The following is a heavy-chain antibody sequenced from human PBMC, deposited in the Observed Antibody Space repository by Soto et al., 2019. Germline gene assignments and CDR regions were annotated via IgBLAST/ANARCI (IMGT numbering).Heavy chain of an antibody. D-gene: IGHD5-12*01. V-gene: IGHV1-69*02. CDR1: GGTFSSYT. CDR2: IIPILGIA. J-gene: IGHJ5*02. Sequence: QVQLVQSGAEVKKPGSSVKVSCKASGGTFSSYTISWVRQAPGQGLEWMGRIIPILGIANYAQKFQGRVRIAADKSTSTAYMELSSLRSEDTAVYYCARSRLGGGYDYWWFDPWGQGTLVTVSS. CDR3: ARSRLGGGYDYWWFDP.